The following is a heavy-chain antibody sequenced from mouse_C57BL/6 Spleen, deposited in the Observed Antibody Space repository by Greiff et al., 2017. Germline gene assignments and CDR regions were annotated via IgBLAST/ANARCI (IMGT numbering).Heavy chain of an antibody. D-gene: IGHD2-3*01. Sequence: VQLQQSGAELVKPGASVKLSCTASGFNINDYYMHWVKQRTEQGLEWIGRIDPEDGETKSAPKFQGKATITADTSSNTAYLQLSSLTSEDTAVYYCARGDGYYPWFAYWGQGTLVTVSA. CDR1: GFNINDYY. CDR2: IDPEDGET. V-gene: IGHV14-2*01. CDR3: ARGDGYYPWFAY. J-gene: IGHJ3*01.